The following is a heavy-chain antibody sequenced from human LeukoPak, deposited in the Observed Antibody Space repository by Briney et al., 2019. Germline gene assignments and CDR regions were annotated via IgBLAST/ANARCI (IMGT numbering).Heavy chain of an antibody. D-gene: IGHD5-24*01. Sequence: GGSLRLSCAASGFTFSTYWMHWVRQAPGKGLVWVSHIKSDGSRTDYADSVKGRFTFSRDNAKNTLYLQMNSLRAEDTAVYYCAREMATTNDAFDIWGQGTMVTVSS. V-gene: IGHV3-74*01. CDR2: IKSDGSRT. CDR1: GFTFSTYW. CDR3: AREMATTNDAFDI. J-gene: IGHJ3*02.